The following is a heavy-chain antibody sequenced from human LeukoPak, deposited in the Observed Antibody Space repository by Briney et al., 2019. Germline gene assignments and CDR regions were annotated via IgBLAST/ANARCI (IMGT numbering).Heavy chain of an antibody. CDR1: GFIFSVYG. D-gene: IGHD3-10*01. V-gene: IGHV3-48*04. J-gene: IGHJ4*02. CDR2: ISSSTSTI. CDR3: SRVRASFDY. Sequence: GGSLRLSCAASGFIFSVYGMNWVRLAPGKGLEWISYISSSTSTINYADSVKGRFTISRDNAKNTLFLQMNSLRAEDTAVYYCSRVRASFDYWGQGTLVTVAS.